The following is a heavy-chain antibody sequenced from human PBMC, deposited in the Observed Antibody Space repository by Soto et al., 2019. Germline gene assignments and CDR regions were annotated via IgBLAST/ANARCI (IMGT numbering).Heavy chain of an antibody. CDR2: VIPILGMG. J-gene: IGHJ4*02. CDR3: ATDYRDGYNNPFDY. Sequence: VQLVQSGAEVKQPGSSVKVSCKTSGGTFGNYPINWVRQAPGQGLEWMGRVIPILGMGSYAQKFQGRVTITADRSTSTAYMELSSLRSDDTAVYYCATDYRDGYNNPFDYWGQGTLVTVSS. D-gene: IGHD4-4*01. CDR1: GGTFGNYP. V-gene: IGHV1-69*02.